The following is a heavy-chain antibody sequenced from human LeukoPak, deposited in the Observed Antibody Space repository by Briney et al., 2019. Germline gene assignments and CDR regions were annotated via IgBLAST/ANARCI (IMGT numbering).Heavy chain of an antibody. V-gene: IGHV1-2*06. CDR2: INPNSGGT. CDR3: ASSIIAVAEDYFNY. CDR1: GYTFTGYY. J-gene: IGHJ4*02. D-gene: IGHD6-19*01. Sequence: ASVKVSCKASGYTFTGYYMHWVRQAPGQGLEWMGRINPNSGGTNYAQKFQGRVTMTRDTSISTAYMELSRLTSDDTAVYYCASSIIAVAEDYFNYWGQGTLVTVSS.